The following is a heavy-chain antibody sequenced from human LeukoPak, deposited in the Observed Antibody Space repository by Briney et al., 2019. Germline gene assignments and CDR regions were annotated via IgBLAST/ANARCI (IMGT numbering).Heavy chain of an antibody. CDR1: GGTFSSYA. V-gene: IGHV1-69*05. Sequence: ASVKVSCKASGGTFSSYAISWVRQAPGQGLEWMGAIIPIFGTANYAQKFQGRVTITTDESTSTAYMELSSLRSEDTAVYYCASPPPVKYSSSPPGYYYYYMDVWGKGTTVTVSS. CDR3: ASPPPVKYSSSPPGYYYYYMDV. CDR2: IIPIFGTA. D-gene: IGHD6-6*01. J-gene: IGHJ6*03.